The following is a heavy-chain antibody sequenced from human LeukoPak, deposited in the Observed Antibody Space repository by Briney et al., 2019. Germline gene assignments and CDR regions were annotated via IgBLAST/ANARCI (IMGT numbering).Heavy chain of an antibody. D-gene: IGHD3-9*01. Sequence: GASVKVSCKASGYTFTSYGISWVRQAPGQGLEWMGWISAYNGNTNYAQKLQGRVTMTTDTSTSTAYMELRSLRSDDTAVYYCARDTITYYDILTGYLPYYFDYWGQGTLVTVSS. CDR2: ISAYNGNT. J-gene: IGHJ4*02. V-gene: IGHV1-18*01. CDR1: GYTFTSYG. CDR3: ARDTITYYDILTGYLPYYFDY.